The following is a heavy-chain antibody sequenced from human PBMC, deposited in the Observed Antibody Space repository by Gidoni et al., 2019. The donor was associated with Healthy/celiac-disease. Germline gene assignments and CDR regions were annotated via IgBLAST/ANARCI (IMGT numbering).Heavy chain of an antibody. Sequence: QLQLQESGPGLVKPSETLSLTCTVSGGSISSSSYYWGWIRQPPGKGLEWIGSIYYSGSTYYNPSLKSRVTISVDTSKNQFSLKLSSVTAADTAVYYCARRGIAARLGVPYYFDYWGQGTLVTVSS. CDR2: IYYSGST. J-gene: IGHJ4*02. V-gene: IGHV4-39*01. CDR1: GGSISSSSYY. D-gene: IGHD6-6*01. CDR3: ARRGIAARLGVPYYFDY.